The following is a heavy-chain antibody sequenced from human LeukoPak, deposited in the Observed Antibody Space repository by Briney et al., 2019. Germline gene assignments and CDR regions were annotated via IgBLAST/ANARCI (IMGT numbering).Heavy chain of an antibody. D-gene: IGHD3-16*02. CDR3: AKGVAEGYVWGSYRYYYFDY. CDR1: GFTFSSYA. CDR2: ISGSGGST. V-gene: IGHV3-23*01. J-gene: IGHJ4*02. Sequence: GGSLRLSCAASGFTFSSYAMSWVRQAPGKGLEWVSAISGSGGSTYYADSVKGRFTISRDNSKNTLYLQMNSLRAEYTAVYYCAKGVAEGYVWGSYRYYYFDYWGQGTLVTVSS.